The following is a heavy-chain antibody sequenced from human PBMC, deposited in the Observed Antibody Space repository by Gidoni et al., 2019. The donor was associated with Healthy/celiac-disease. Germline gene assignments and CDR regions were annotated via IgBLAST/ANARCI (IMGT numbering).Heavy chain of an antibody. D-gene: IGHD3-22*01. Sequence: QVQLVQSGAEVKKPGASVKVSCKASGYTFTSYDINWVRQATGQGLEWMGWMNPNSGNTGYAQKFQGRVTMTRNTSISTAYMELSSLRSEDTAVYYCARGATYYYDSSAGFDPWGQGTLVTVSS. V-gene: IGHV1-8*01. CDR3: ARGATYYYDSSAGFDP. J-gene: IGHJ5*02. CDR1: GYTFTSYD. CDR2: MNPNSGNT.